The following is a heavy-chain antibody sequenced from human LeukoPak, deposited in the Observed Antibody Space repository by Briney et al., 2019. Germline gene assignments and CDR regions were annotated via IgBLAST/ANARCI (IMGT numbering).Heavy chain of an antibody. CDR1: GFTFSSYA. CDR2: ISGSGGST. CDR3: AKDFRDYGGNSGSDY. D-gene: IGHD4-23*01. V-gene: IGHV3-23*01. Sequence: PTGGSLRLSCAASGFTFSSYAMSWVRQAPGKGLEWVSAISGSGGSTYYADSVKGRFTISRDNSKNTLYLQMNSLRAEDTAVYYCAKDFRDYGGNSGSDYWGQGTLVTASS. J-gene: IGHJ4*02.